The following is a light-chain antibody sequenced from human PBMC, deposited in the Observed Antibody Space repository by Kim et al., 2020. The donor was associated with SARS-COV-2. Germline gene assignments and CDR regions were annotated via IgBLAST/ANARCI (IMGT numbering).Light chain of an antibody. CDR1: SLRTYY. CDR3: KSRDSSGKVV. J-gene: IGLJ2*01. CDR2: GKN. V-gene: IGLV3-19*01. Sequence: SSELTQDPAVSVALGQTVRITCQGDSLRTYYASWYQQKPGQAPVLVFYGKNNRPSGIPDRFSGSSSGNTASLTITGAQAEEETDYYCKSRDSSGKVVFGGGTQLTVL.